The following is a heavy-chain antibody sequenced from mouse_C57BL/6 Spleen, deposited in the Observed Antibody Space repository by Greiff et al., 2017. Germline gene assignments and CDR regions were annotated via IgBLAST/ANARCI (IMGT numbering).Heavy chain of an antibody. V-gene: IGHV1-39*01. J-gene: IGHJ4*01. CDR3: ARGYDYDVYYAMDY. CDR1: GYSFTDYN. Sequence: EVKLMESGPELVKPGASVKISCKASGYSFTDYNMNWVKQSNGKSLEWIGVINPNYGTTSYNQKFKGKATLTVDQSSSTAYMQLNSLTSEDSAVYYCARGYDYDVYYAMDYWGQGTSVTVSS. CDR2: INPNYGTT. D-gene: IGHD2-4*01.